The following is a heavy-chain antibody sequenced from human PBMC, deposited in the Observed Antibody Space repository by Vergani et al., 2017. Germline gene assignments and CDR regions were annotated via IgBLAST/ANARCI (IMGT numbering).Heavy chain of an antibody. V-gene: IGHV1-46*01. CDR2: INPIFGTA. CDR3: AREERYNWNYSNAFDI. D-gene: IGHD1-7*01. Sequence: QVQLVQSGAEVKKPGASVKVSCKASGYTFTSYYMHWVRQAPGQGLEWMGIINPIFGTANYAQKFQGRVTITADESTSTAYMELSSLRSEDTAVYYCAREERYNWNYSNAFDIWGQGTMVTVSS. J-gene: IGHJ3*02. CDR1: GYTFTSYY.